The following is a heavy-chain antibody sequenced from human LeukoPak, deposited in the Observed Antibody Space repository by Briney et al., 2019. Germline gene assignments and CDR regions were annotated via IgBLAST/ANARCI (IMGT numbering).Heavy chain of an antibody. J-gene: IGHJ6*02. CDR3: ARDRPNRDGYNRPYYYYYGMDV. V-gene: IGHV1-46*01. D-gene: IGHD5-24*01. CDR2: SNPSGGST. CDR1: GYTFTSYY. Sequence: ASVKVSCKASGYTFTSYYMHWVRQAPGQGLEWMGISNPSGGSTSYAQKFQGRVTMIRDTSTSTVYMELSSLRSEDTAVYYCARDRPNRDGYNRPYYYYYGMDVWGQGNTVTVSS.